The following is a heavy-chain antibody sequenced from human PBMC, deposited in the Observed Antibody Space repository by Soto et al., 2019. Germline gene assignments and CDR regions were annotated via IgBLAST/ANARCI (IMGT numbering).Heavy chain of an antibody. J-gene: IGHJ4*02. D-gene: IGHD3-22*01. Sequence: VSLSCSASACPWCAYTMIWVRQAHGKGLEWVGFIRSKTYGGTTEYAASLKGRFTISRDDSKSIVYLQMNSLKSEDTAVDYCSRGGNMIVVVPDYWGQGTLVTVS. CDR1: ACPWCAYT. V-gene: IGHV3-49*04. CDR3: SRGGNMIVVVPDY. CDR2: IRSKTYGGTT.